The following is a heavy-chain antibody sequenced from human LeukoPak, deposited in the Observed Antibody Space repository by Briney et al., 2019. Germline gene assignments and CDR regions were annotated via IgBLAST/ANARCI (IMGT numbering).Heavy chain of an antibody. CDR2: ISWNSGSI. J-gene: IGHJ4*02. CDR1: GFTFDDYA. Sequence: GGSLRLSCAASGFTFDDYAMHWVRQAPGKGLEWVSGISWNSGSIGYADSVKGRFTISRDSAKNSLYLQMNSLRAEDTALYYCAKGPIYYDILTGYFDYWGQGTLVTVSS. CDR3: AKGPIYYDILTGYFDY. D-gene: IGHD3-9*01. V-gene: IGHV3-9*01.